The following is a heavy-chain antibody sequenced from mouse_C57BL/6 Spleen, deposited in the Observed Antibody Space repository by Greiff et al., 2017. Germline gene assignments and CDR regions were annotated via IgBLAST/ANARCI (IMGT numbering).Heavy chain of an antibody. V-gene: IGHV1-62-2*01. D-gene: IGHD2-1*01. CDR3: ARHKDEGYYGNYVAWFAY. CDR1: GYTFTEYT. CDR2: FYSGSGSI. Sequence: QVQLQQSGAELVQPGASVKLSCKASGYTFTEYTIHWVKQRSGQGLEWIGWFYSGSGSIKYNEKFKDKATLTADKSSSTIYMEMSRVTSEDSAVYVCARHKDEGYYGNYVAWFAYWGQGTLVTVSA. J-gene: IGHJ3*01.